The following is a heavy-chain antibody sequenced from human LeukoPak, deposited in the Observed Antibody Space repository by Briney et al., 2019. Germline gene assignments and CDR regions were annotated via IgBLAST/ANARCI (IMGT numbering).Heavy chain of an antibody. D-gene: IGHD2-15*01. CDR1: GGSFSGYY. J-gene: IGHJ4*02. Sequence: PSETLSLTCAVYGGSFSGYYWSWIRQPPGKGLEWIGEINHSGSTNYNPSLKSRVTISVDTSKNQFSLKLSSVTAADTAVYYCARGVGGSCVQPFDYWGQGTLVTVSS. CDR3: ARGVGGSCVQPFDY. CDR2: INHSGST. V-gene: IGHV4-34*01.